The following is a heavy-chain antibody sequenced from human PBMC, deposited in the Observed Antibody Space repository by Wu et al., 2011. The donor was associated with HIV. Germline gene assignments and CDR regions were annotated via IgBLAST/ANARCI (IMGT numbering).Heavy chain of an antibody. V-gene: IGHV1-18*01. Sequence: QVQLVQSGAEVKKPGASVKVSCKTSGYTFTSYNINWVRQAPGQGLEWMGWITAYNGDTNYAQKLQGRVTMTTDTSTSTVYMELRNLRSDDTAVYYCARDSNSWSFAYWGQGTLVSVSS. CDR2: ITAYNGDT. J-gene: IGHJ4*02. CDR1: GYTFTSYN. D-gene: IGHD6-13*01. CDR3: ARDSNSWSFAY.